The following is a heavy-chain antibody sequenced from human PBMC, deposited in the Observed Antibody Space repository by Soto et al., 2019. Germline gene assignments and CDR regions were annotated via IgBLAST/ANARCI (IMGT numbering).Heavy chain of an antibody. CDR2: INHSGST. CDR1: GGSFSGYY. Sequence: SETLSLTCAVYGGSFSGYYWSWIRQPPGKGLEWIGEINHSGSTNYNPSLKSRVTISVDTSKNQFSLKLSSVTAADTAVYYCARPGDNYYYDSSGYLPLDYWGQGTLVTVSS. D-gene: IGHD3-22*01. J-gene: IGHJ4*02. V-gene: IGHV4-34*01. CDR3: ARPGDNYYYDSSGYLPLDY.